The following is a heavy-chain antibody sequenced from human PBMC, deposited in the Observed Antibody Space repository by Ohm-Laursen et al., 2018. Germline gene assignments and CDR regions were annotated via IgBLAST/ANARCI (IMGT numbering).Heavy chain of an antibody. Sequence: SLRLSCTASGFTFSSYSMNWVRQAPGKGLEWVANIKQDGSEKYYVDSVKGRFTISRDNAKNSLYQQMNSLRADDTAVYYCARGAYASWGQGTLVTVSS. V-gene: IGHV3-7*01. D-gene: IGHD3-16*01. CDR3: ARGAYAS. CDR2: IKQDGSEK. J-gene: IGHJ5*02. CDR1: GFTFSSYS.